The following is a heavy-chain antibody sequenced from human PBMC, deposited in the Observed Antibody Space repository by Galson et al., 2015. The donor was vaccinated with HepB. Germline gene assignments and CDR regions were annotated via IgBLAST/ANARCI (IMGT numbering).Heavy chain of an antibody. J-gene: IGHJ4*02. Sequence: SLRLSCAASGFTFSSYAMSWVRQAPGKGLEWVSAISGSGGSTYYADSVKGRFTISRDNSKNTLYLQMNSLRAEDTAVYYCAKVGQQWLVPDAGYYFDYWGQGTLVTVSS. CDR2: ISGSGGST. D-gene: IGHD6-19*01. CDR1: GFTFSSYA. V-gene: IGHV3-23*01. CDR3: AKVGQQWLVPDAGYYFDY.